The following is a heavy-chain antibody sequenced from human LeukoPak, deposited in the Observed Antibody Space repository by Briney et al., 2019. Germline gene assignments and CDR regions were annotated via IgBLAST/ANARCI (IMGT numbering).Heavy chain of an antibody. CDR1: GGSISGSDYY. CDR3: ARQDYADAFYN. D-gene: IGHD4-17*01. V-gene: IGHV4-39*01. J-gene: IGHJ4*02. Sequence: ASETLSLTCTVSGGSISGSDYYWGWVRPPPGKGLEWIGSVLYTGITNYNPSLKSRLSISVDMSKTQFSLRLSSVTAADTAVYYCARQDYADAFYNWGQGTLVTVSS. CDR2: VLYTGIT.